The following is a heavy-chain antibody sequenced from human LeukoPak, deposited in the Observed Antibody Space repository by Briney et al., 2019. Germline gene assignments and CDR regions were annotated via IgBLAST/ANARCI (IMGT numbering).Heavy chain of an antibody. CDR1: GFTFSDYY. CDR2: ISSSSSYT. D-gene: IGHD5-12*01. CDR3: ARAPVATMADY. Sequence: PGGSLRLSCAASGFTFSDYYMSWIRQAPGKGLEWVSYISSSSSYTNYADSVKGQFTISRDNAKNSLYLQMNSLRAEDTAVYYCARAPVATMADYWGQGTLVTVSS. V-gene: IGHV3-11*06. J-gene: IGHJ4*02.